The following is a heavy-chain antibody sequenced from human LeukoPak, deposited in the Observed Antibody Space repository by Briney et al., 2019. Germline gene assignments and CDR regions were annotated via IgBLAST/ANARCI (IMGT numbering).Heavy chain of an antibody. CDR2: ISSSSSYI. V-gene: IGHV3-21*01. CDR3: ARDGGYCSRTSCSYYFDY. CDR1: GFTFSSYS. Sequence: GGSLRLSCAATGFTFSSYSMNWVRQAPGKGLEWVSSISSSSSYIYYADSVKGRFTISRDNAKNSLYLQMNSLRAEDTAVYYCARDGGYCSRTSCSYYFDYWGQGTLVTVSS. D-gene: IGHD2-2*01. J-gene: IGHJ4*02.